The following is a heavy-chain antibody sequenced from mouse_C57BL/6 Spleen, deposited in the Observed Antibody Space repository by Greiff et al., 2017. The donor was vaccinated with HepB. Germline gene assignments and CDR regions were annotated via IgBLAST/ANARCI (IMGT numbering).Heavy chain of an antibody. V-gene: IGHV1-64*01. CDR3: ARGGYDGYYVDY. D-gene: IGHD2-3*01. J-gene: IGHJ2*01. CDR1: GYTFTSYW. CDR2: IHPNSGST. Sequence: QVQLKQPGAELVKPGASVKLSCKASGYTFTSYWMHWVKQRPGQGLEWIGMIHPNSGSTNYNEKFKSKATLTVDKSSSTAYMQLSSLTSEDSAVYYCARGGYDGYYVDYWGQGTTLTVSS.